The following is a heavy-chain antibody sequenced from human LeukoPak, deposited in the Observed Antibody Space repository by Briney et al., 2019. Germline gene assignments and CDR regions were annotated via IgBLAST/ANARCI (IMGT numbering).Heavy chain of an antibody. CDR1: GYTFTGYY. CDR2: INPNSGGT. Sequence: GASVKVSCKASGYTFTGYYMHWVRQAPGQGLEWMGWINPNSGGTNYAQKFQGRVTMTTDTSTSTAYMELRSLRSDDTAAYYCARSEGGDGYNNYWGQGTLVTVSS. J-gene: IGHJ4*02. V-gene: IGHV1-2*02. D-gene: IGHD5-24*01. CDR3: ARSEGGDGYNNY.